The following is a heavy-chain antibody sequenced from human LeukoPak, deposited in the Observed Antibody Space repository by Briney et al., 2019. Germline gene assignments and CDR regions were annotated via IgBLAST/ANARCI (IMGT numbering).Heavy chain of an antibody. V-gene: IGHV3-23*01. CDR1: GFTFSSYA. D-gene: IGHD1-26*01. Sequence: GGSLRLSCAASGFTFSSYAMSWVRQAPAKGLEWVSGISGSGGSTHYGDSVKGRFTISRDNSNNTLYLQMNSLRAEDTAVYYCAKESRSDRGYYRDSWGQGTLVTVSS. CDR3: AKESRSDRGYYRDS. CDR2: ISGSGGST. J-gene: IGHJ4*02.